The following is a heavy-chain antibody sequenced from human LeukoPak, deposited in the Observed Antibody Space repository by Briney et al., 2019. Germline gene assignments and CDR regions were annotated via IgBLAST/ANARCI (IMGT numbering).Heavy chain of an antibody. CDR1: GFTFSNAW. J-gene: IGHJ3*02. Sequence: GGSLRLSCAASGFTFSNAWMSWVRQAPGKGLEWVGRIKSKTDGGTTDYAAPVKGRFTISRDDSKDTLYLQMNSLKTEDTAVYYCAKSFLYYGSGSLDAFDIWGQGTMVTVSS. CDR3: AKSFLYYGSGSLDAFDI. CDR2: IKSKTDGGTT. D-gene: IGHD3-10*01. V-gene: IGHV3-15*01.